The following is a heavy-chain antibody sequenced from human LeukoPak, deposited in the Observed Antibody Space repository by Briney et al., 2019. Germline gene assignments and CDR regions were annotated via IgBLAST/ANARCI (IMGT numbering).Heavy chain of an antibody. CDR1: GVSISSAGYY. CDR3: ARGSRSSDY. D-gene: IGHD2-2*01. J-gene: IGHJ4*02. V-gene: IGHV4-31*03. Sequence: PSETLSLTCTVSGVSISSAGYYWSWIRQHPGKGLEWIGYIYYSGSTYYNPSLKSRVTISLDTSKNQFSLRLSSVTAADTAVYYCARGSRSSDYWGQGTLVTVSS. CDR2: IYYSGST.